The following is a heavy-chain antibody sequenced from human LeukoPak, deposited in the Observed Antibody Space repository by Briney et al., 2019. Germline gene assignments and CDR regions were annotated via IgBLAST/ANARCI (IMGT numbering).Heavy chain of an antibody. CDR3: ARETRTAPDYYYYMDV. D-gene: IGHD5-18*01. CDR2: INPNSGGT. V-gene: IGHV1-2*02. J-gene: IGHJ6*03. Sequence: ASVKVSCKASGYTFTGYYMHWVRQAPGQGLEWMGWINPNSGGTNYAQKFQGRVTMTGDTSISTAYMELSRLRSDDTAVYYCARETRTAPDYYYYMDVWGKGTTVTVSS. CDR1: GYTFTGYY.